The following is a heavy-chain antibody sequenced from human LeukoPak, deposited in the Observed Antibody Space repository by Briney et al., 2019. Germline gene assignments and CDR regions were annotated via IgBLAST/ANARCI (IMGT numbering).Heavy chain of an antibody. Sequence: ASVKVSRKASGYTFTGYYMHWVRQAPGQGLEWMGWINPNSGGTNYARKFQGRVTMTRDTSISTAYMELSRLRSDDTAVYYCARLGYRSGSDYWGQGTLVTVSS. CDR2: INPNSGGT. V-gene: IGHV1-2*02. CDR3: ARLGYRSGSDY. D-gene: IGHD6-19*01. J-gene: IGHJ4*02. CDR1: GYTFTGYY.